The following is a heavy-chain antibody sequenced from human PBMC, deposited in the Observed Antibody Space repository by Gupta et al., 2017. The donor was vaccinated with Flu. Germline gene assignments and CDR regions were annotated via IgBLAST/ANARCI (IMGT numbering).Heavy chain of an antibody. CDR3: AKARTTGYFYSSGWEFDY. Sequence: EVQLLESGGGLVQPGGSLRLSCAASGFTFSSYAMRWVRQAPGKGLEWVSAISGSGGSTDYADSVKGRFTISRDNSKNTLYLQMNSLRAEDTAVYYCAKARTTGYFYSSGWEFDYWGQGTLVTVSS. V-gene: IGHV3-23*01. CDR2: ISGSGGST. D-gene: IGHD6-19*01. J-gene: IGHJ4*02. CDR1: GFTFSSYA.